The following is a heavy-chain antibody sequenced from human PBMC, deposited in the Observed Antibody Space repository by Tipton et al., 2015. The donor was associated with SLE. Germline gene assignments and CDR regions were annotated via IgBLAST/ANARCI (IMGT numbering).Heavy chain of an antibody. CDR2: ISYDGSYQ. D-gene: IGHD4/OR15-4a*01. Sequence: RSLRLSCAASGFTFTTYVMHWVRQAPGKGLEWVAVISYDGSYQYYADSVKGRFTISRDNSKNTLYLQMNSLRPEDTAMYYCARNKGLSPDYWGQGTQVTVSS. J-gene: IGHJ4*02. V-gene: IGHV3-30*03. CDR1: GFTFTTYV. CDR3: ARNKGLSPDY.